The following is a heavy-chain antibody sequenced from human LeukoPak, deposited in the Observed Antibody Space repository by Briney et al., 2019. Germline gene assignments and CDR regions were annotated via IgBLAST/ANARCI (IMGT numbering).Heavy chain of an antibody. CDR2: ISAYNGNT. V-gene: IGHV1-18*01. CDR3: ARDYHDSSGYYYD. CDR1: GGTFSSYA. J-gene: IGHJ4*02. Sequence: ASVKVSCKASGGTFSSYAISWVRQAPGQGLEWMGWISAYNGNTNYAQELQGRVTMTTDTSTSTAYMELRSLRSDDTAVYYCARDYHDSSGYYYDWGQGTLVTVSS. D-gene: IGHD3-22*01.